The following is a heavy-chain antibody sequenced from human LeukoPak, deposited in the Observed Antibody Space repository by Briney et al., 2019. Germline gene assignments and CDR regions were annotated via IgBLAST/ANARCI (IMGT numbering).Heavy chain of an antibody. CDR2: IYSGGST. D-gene: IGHD6-19*01. V-gene: IGHV3-53*01. CDR3: ARRGNSGWGAVDY. J-gene: IGHJ4*02. Sequence: PGGSLRLSCAASGFTVSSNYMSWVRQAPGKGLEWVSVIYSGGSTCYADSVKGRFTISRDNSKNTLYLQMNSLRAEDTAVYYCARRGNSGWGAVDYWGQGTLVTVSS. CDR1: GFTVSSNY.